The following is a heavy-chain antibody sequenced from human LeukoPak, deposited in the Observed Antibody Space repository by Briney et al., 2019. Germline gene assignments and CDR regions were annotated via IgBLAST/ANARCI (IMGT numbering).Heavy chain of an antibody. V-gene: IGHV3-7*04. D-gene: IGHD3-10*01. J-gene: IGHJ5*02. CDR2: IKQDGSEK. CDR3: ARGLRSYYQPGSSWFDP. Sequence: PGGSLRLSCAASGFTFSSCWMSWVRQAPGKGLEWVANIKQDGSEKYYVDSVKGRFTISRDNAKNSLYLQMNSLRAEDTAVYYCARGLRSYYQPGSSWFDPWGQGTLVTVSS. CDR1: GFTFSSCW.